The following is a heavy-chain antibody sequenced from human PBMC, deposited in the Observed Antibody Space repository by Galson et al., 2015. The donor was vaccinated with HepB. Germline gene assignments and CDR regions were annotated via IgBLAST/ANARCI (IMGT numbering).Heavy chain of an antibody. D-gene: IGHD3-22*01. V-gene: IGHV4-39*01. J-gene: IGHJ4*02. CDR2: IYYTGAT. Sequence: ETLSLTCTVSGGSISSSSYYWGWIRQPAGEGLEWIGTIYYTGATHYNPSLKSRITISVDTSKNQLSLKLRSVTAADTAVYYCARPIATNDSSGYYLWGQGSLVTVSP. CDR3: ARPIATNDSSGYYL. CDR1: GGSISSSSYY.